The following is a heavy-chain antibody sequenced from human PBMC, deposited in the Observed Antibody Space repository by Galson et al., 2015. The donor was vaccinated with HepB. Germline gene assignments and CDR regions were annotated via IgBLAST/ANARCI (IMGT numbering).Heavy chain of an antibody. CDR3: AKDLVACSSTSCYDGGDLGY. D-gene: IGHD2-2*01. J-gene: IGHJ4*02. Sequence: SLRLSCAASGFTFSSYGLHWVRQAPCKGLEWVAVISYDGSNKYYADSVKGRFTISRDNSKNTLYLQMNSLRAEDTAVYYCAKDLVACSSTSCYDGGDLGYWGQGTLVTVSS. CDR2: ISYDGSNK. CDR1: GFTFSSYG. V-gene: IGHV3-30*18.